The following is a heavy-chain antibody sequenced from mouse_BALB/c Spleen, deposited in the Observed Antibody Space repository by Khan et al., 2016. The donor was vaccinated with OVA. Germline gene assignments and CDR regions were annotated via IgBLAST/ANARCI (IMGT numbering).Heavy chain of an antibody. CDR2: ISSGDST. J-gene: IGHJ3*01. V-gene: IGHV5-6-5*01. CDR3: ARDYWFAY. CDR1: GFTFSNYA. Sequence: EVQGVESGGGLVKPGGSLNLSCAASGFTFSNYAMSWVRQSPEKRLEWVASISSGDSTYYPDSVKGRFTISRDNARNILYLQMSSLRSEDTAMYYCARDYWFAYWGQGTLVTVSA.